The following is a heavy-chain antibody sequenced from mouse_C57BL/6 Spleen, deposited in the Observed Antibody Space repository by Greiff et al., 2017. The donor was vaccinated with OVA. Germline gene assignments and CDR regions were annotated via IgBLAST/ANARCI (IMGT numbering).Heavy chain of an antibody. D-gene: IGHD3-3*01. CDR2: ISSGSGTI. Sequence: VQLQQSGGGLVKPGGSLTLSCAASGFTFSDYGMHWVRQAPEKGLEWVAYISSGSGTIYYADTVKGRFTISRENAKNTQFQQMTSLRSEDTAMYYCARGDRFAYWGQGTLVTVSA. CDR1: GFTFSDYG. CDR3: ARGDRFAY. V-gene: IGHV5-17*01. J-gene: IGHJ3*01.